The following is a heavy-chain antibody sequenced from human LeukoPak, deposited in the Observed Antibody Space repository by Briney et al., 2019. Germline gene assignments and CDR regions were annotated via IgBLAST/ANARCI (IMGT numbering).Heavy chain of an antibody. V-gene: IGHV4-59*01. J-gene: IGHJ5*02. CDR1: GGSISIFY. CDR2: IFRSGHT. D-gene: IGHD3-16*01. Sequence: PSETLSLTCTVSGGSISIFYWSWLRQPPGKGLEWIGYIFRSGHTNYNPSLKSRVTISVDSSKDQFSLKLNSLTAADTAVYYCARSVFGNPWFDPWGQGTLVTVSS. CDR3: ARSVFGNPWFDP.